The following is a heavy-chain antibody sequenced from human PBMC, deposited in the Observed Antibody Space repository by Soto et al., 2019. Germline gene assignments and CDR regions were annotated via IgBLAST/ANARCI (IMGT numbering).Heavy chain of an antibody. J-gene: IGHJ4*02. CDR1: GFTFSSYS. CDR2: ISSSSSYI. CDR3: AREAGESGYDYFDY. Sequence: EVQLVESGGGLVKPGGSLRLSCAASGFTFSSYSMNWVRQAPGKGLEWVSSISSSSSYIYYADSVKGRFTISRDNAKNSLYLQMNSLRAEDTAVYYCAREAGESGYDYFDYWGQGTLVTVSS. D-gene: IGHD6-25*01. V-gene: IGHV3-21*01.